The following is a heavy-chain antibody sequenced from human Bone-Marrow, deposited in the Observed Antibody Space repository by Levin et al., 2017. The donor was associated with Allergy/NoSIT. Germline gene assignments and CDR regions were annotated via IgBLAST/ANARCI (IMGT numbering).Heavy chain of an antibody. J-gene: IGHJ4*02. CDR2: MNPNIPNT. V-gene: IGHV1-8*01. CDR1: GYTFTNYD. CDR3: AREPRHSGDSFPDY. D-gene: IGHD1-26*01. Sequence: RASVKVSCKASGYTFTNYDIHWVRQATGQGLEWMGWMNPNIPNTVYAQKFQGRVTMTRNSSISTAYMELSSLTSEDTAVYYCAREPRHSGDSFPDYWGQGTLVTVSS.